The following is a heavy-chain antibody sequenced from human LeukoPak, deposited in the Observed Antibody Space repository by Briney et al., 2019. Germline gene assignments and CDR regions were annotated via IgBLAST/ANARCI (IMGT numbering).Heavy chain of an antibody. Sequence: SETLSLTCAVYGGSFSGYYWSWIRQPPGKGLEWIGEINHSGSTNYNPSLKSRVTISVDTSKNQFSLKLSSVTAADTAVYYCARGVYSPSPFDPWGQGTLVTVSS. V-gene: IGHV4-34*01. J-gene: IGHJ5*02. CDR2: INHSGST. CDR3: ARGVYSPSPFDP. D-gene: IGHD2-15*01. CDR1: GGSFSGYY.